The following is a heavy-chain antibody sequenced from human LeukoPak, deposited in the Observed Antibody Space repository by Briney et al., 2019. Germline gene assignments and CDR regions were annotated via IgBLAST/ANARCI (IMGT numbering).Heavy chain of an antibody. CDR3: AKDDGGNSFAY. D-gene: IGHD4-23*01. CDR2: IYPNSGAT. CDR1: GYTFTDSC. V-gene: IGHV1-2*02. Sequence: GASVKVSCKTSGYTFTDSCMHWVRQAPGQGLEWMGWIYPNSGATNYAQKFQDRVTLTRDTSISTAYMELSRLTSDDTAVYYCAKDDGGNSFAYWGQGTLVTVSS. J-gene: IGHJ4*02.